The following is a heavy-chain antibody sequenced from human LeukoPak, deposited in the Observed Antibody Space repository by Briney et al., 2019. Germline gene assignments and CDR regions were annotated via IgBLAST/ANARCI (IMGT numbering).Heavy chain of an antibody. V-gene: IGHV4-59*08. CDR2: IYYSGST. Sequence: PSETLSLTCTVSGGSISSYYWSWIRQPPGKGLEWIGYIYYSGSTNYNPSLKSRVTISVDTSKNQFSLKLSSVTAADTAVYYCARRITMVRGVNFAFDIWGQGTMVTVSP. CDR1: GGSISSYY. J-gene: IGHJ3*02. D-gene: IGHD3-10*01. CDR3: ARRITMVRGVNFAFDI.